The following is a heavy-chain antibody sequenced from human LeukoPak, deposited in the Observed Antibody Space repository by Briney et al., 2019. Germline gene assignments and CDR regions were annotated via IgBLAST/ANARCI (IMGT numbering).Heavy chain of an antibody. Sequence: PSETLSLTCAVYGGSFSGYYWSWIRQPPGKGLEWIGEINHSGSTNYNPSLKSRVTISVDTSKNQFSLKLSSVTAADTAVYYCARGYSSTSFSNWFDPWGQGTLVTVSS. CDR2: INHSGST. D-gene: IGHD2-2*01. J-gene: IGHJ5*02. CDR1: GGSFSGYY. CDR3: ARGYSSTSFSNWFDP. V-gene: IGHV4-34*01.